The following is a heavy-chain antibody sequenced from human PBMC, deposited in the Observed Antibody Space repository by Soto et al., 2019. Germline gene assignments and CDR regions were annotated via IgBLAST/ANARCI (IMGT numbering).Heavy chain of an antibody. CDR1: GYTFVDYA. CDR2: MNPKTGNI. V-gene: IGHV1-3*01. J-gene: IGHJ5*02. CDR3: TGEAVVAENWFDP. Sequence: ASVKVSCKASGYTFVDYALHWVRQAPGQGLEWVGWMNPKTGNIKSSHKFEDRVSITRDTATSTAYMELSGLRSEDTAVYFCTGEAVVAENWFDPWGQGNLVTVSS. D-gene: IGHD3-22*01.